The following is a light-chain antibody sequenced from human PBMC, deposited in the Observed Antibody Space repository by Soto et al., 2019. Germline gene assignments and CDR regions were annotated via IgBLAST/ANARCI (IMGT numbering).Light chain of an antibody. CDR3: QQSFSSLLS. Sequence: ETVMTQSPGTLSVSPGESATLSCGTSQSVSSNLAWYQQKPGQAPRLLIYGASTRATGIPARFSGSGSGTEFTLIISSLQPEDIATYYCQQSFSSLLSFGGGTQVEIK. J-gene: IGKJ4*01. CDR2: GAS. V-gene: IGKV3D-15*01. CDR1: QSVSSN.